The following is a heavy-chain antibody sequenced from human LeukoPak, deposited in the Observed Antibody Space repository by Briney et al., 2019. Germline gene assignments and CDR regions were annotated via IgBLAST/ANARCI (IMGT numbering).Heavy chain of an antibody. CDR3: ARAPDWYFDL. V-gene: IGHV4-61*02. CDR2: IYTSGST. J-gene: IGHJ2*01. CDR1: SGSISSGRYY. Sequence: SQTLSLTCTVSSGSISSGRYYWSWIRQPAGKGLEWIGRIYTSGSTNYNPSLKSRVTISVDTSKNQFSLKLSSVTAADTAVYYCARAPDWYFDLWGRGTLVTVSS. D-gene: IGHD2-2*01.